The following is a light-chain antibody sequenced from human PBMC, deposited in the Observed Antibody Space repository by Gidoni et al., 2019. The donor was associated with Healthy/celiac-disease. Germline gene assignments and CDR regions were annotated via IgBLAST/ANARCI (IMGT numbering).Light chain of an antibody. CDR3: QQYFSTPRT. CDR2: WAS. V-gene: IGKV4-1*01. CDR1: QSVLYNSNHKNY. J-gene: IGKJ1*01. Sequence: DIVMTQSPDSLAVSLGERATINCKSSQSVLYNSNHKNYLAWYQQKPGQPPKLLLYWASNRASGVPGRFSCRGSGTDFTLTISSLEAEDGAVYYCQQYFSTPRTFGQGTKVEIK.